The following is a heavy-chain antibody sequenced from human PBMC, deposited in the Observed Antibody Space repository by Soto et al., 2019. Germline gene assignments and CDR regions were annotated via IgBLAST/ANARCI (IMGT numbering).Heavy chain of an antibody. V-gene: IGHV3-11*01. D-gene: IGHD4-17*01. CDR1: GFTFSDYY. J-gene: IGHJ6*02. CDR3: ASPTVTPHYGMDV. Sequence: QVQLVESGGGLVKPGGSLRLSCAASGFTFSDYYMSWIRQAPGKGLEWVSYISSSGSTIYYADSVKGRFTISRDNAKNSMYLQINSMSAEDTAVSYCASPTVTPHYGMDVWGQGTTVTVSS. CDR2: ISSSGSTI.